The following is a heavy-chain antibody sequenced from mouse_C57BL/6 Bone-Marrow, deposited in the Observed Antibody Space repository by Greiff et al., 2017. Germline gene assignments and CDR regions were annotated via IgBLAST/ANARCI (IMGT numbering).Heavy chain of an antibody. J-gene: IGHJ4*01. D-gene: IGHD1-1*01. Sequence: VQLKESGPELVKPGASVKISCKASGYSFTDYNMNWVKQSNGKSLEWIGVINPNYGTTSYNQKFKGKATLTVDQSSSTAYMQLNSLTSEDSAVYYCARENLFHYYYAMDYWGQGTSVTVSS. CDR1: GYSFTDYN. CDR2: INPNYGTT. V-gene: IGHV1-39*01. CDR3: ARENLFHYYYAMDY.